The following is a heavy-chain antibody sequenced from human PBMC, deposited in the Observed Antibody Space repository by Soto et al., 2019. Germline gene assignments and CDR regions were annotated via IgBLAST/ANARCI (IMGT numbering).Heavy chain of an antibody. V-gene: IGHV1-46*01. D-gene: IGHD2-21*02. J-gene: IGHJ5*02. CDR1: GYTFTNYY. CDR3: ARGGDIVVVTAPLDH. CDR2: IKPTGGET. Sequence: QVQLVQSGAEVKKPGASVKVSCRASGYTFTNYYMHWVRQAPGQGLEWRGIIKPTGGETTYAQMFLGRTTTTRDTSTGTLYVELSNLRSEDAAVYYCARGGDIVVVTAPLDHWGQGTLVTVSS.